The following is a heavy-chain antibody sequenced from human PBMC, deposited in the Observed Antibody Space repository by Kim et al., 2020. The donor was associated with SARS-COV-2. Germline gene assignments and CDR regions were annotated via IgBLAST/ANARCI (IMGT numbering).Heavy chain of an antibody. Sequence: KGRFTISRDNSKNTLYLKMNSLRAEDTAVYYCARDGPHYYDSSGYQSFDYWGQGTLVTVSS. D-gene: IGHD3-22*01. J-gene: IGHJ4*02. V-gene: IGHV3-30*01. CDR3: ARDGPHYYDSSGYQSFDY.